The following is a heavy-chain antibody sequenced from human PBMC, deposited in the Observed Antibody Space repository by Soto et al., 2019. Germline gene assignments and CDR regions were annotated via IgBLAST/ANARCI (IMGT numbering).Heavy chain of an antibody. CDR2: IIPIFGTA. Sequence: QVQLVQSGAEVKKPGSSVKVSCKASGGTFSSYAISWVRQAPGQGLEWMGGIIPIFGTANYAQKFQGRVTITADESTSTAYMELSSRRSEDTAVYYCARDGRRHSSSSDYYYYYGMDGWGQGTTVTVSS. V-gene: IGHV1-69*01. CDR3: ARDGRRHSSSSDYYYYYGMDG. CDR1: GGTFSSYA. J-gene: IGHJ6*02. D-gene: IGHD6-6*01.